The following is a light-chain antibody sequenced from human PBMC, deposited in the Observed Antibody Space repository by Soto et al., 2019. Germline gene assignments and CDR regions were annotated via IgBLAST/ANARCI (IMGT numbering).Light chain of an antibody. CDR1: NSNIGSNS. V-gene: IGLV1-44*01. CDR2: SNN. J-gene: IGLJ1*01. CDR3: ATWDDSLNAYV. Sequence: QSVLTQPPSVSGTPAQRVTISCSGSNSNIGSNSVNWYHQLPGTAPRLLIYSNNQRPSGVPDRFSGSKSGTSASLAISGLQSEDEADYYCATWDDSLNAYVFGFGTKVTVL.